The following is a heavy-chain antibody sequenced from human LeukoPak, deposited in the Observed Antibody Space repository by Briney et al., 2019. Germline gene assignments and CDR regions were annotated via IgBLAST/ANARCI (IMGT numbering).Heavy chain of an antibody. J-gene: IGHJ6*02. D-gene: IGHD3-10*01. CDR3: AREIGVRGVIISYYYGMDV. CDR1: RGSFSAYY. V-gene: IGHV4-34*01. CDR2: INHSGST. Sequence: SETLSLTCAVYRGSFSAYYWSWIRQPPGKGLEWIGEINHSGSTDYNPSLKSRVTISVDTSKNQFSLKLSSVTAADTAVYYCAREIGVRGVIISYYYGMDVWGQGTTVTVSS.